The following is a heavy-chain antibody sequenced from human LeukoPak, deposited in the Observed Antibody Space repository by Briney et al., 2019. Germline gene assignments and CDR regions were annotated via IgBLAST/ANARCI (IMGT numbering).Heavy chain of an antibody. J-gene: IGHJ4*02. CDR1: GFTFSSYW. V-gene: IGHV3-74*01. CDR3: AKAPGGYNWNWAFDY. D-gene: IGHD1-7*01. Sequence: PGGSLRLSCAASGFTFSSYWMHWVRQAPGKGLVWVSRINSDGSSTNYADSVKGRFTISRDNAKNTLYLQMNSLRAEDTAVYYCAKAPGGYNWNWAFDYWGQGTLVTVSS. CDR2: INSDGSST.